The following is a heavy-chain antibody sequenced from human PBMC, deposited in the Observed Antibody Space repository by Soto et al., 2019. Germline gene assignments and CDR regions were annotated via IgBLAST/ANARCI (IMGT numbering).Heavy chain of an antibody. CDR1: GITFRNAW. V-gene: IGHV3-15*07. Sequence: GGSXRLSCAASGITFRNAWMNCVRQAAGKKPDWTPAIKSKTDGGPTAFDAPVKGRFTISRDDSKNTLFLQMNSLKTEDTAVYYCTTSILTGYFRWSIFDYWGQGNLVTLSS. CDR3: TTSILTGYFRWSIFDY. D-gene: IGHD3-9*01. J-gene: IGHJ4*02. CDR2: IKSKTDGGPT.